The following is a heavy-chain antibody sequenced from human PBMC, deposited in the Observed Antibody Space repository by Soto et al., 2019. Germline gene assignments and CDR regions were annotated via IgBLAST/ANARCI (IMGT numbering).Heavy chain of an antibody. CDR2: ISYDGSNK. V-gene: IGHV3-30*03. CDR1: GFTFSNYG. CDR3: FGGQNFCDY. D-gene: IGHD2-15*01. J-gene: IGHJ4*02. Sequence: QVQLVESGGGVVQPGRSLRLSCGASGFTFSNYGMQWVRQAPGKGLEWVALISYDGSNKYYADSVKGRFTISRDNSKNTLYLQMNCLRTEDTSVYYCFGGQNFCDYWGQGTLVTVT.